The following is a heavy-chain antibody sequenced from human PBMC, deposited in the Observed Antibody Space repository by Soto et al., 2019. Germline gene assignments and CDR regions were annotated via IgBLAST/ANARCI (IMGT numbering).Heavy chain of an antibody. Sequence: GGSLRLSCAASGFTFSSYAMSWVRQAPGKGLEWVSAISGSGGSTYYADSVKGRFTISRDNSKNTLYLQMNSLRAEDTAVYYCAKGSGYDILTGYYYYGMDVWGQGTTVTVSS. CDR3: AKGSGYDILTGYYYYGMDV. CDR1: GFTFSSYA. D-gene: IGHD3-9*01. V-gene: IGHV3-23*01. CDR2: ISGSGGST. J-gene: IGHJ6*02.